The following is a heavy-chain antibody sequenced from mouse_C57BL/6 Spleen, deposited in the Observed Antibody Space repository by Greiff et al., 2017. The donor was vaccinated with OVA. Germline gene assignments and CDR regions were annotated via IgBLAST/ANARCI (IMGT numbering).Heavy chain of an antibody. V-gene: IGHV1-82*01. Sequence: VQLQQSGPELVKPGASVKISCKASGYAFSSSWMNWVKQRPGKGLEWIGRIYPGDGDTNYNGKFKGKATLTADKSSSTAYMQLSSLTSEDSAVYFCARDGNYSYWYFDVWGTGTTVTVSS. D-gene: IGHD2-1*01. J-gene: IGHJ1*03. CDR3: ARDGNYSYWYFDV. CDR1: GYAFSSSW. CDR2: IYPGDGDT.